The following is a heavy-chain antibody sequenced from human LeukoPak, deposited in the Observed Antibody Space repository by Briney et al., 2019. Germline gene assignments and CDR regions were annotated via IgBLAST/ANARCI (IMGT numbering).Heavy chain of an antibody. J-gene: IGHJ5*02. CDR1: GYTFTSYG. CDR3: ATNYDILTGTNNWFDP. CDR2: ISAYNGNT. V-gene: IGHV1-18*01. Sequence: ASVKVSCKASGYTFTSYGISWVRQAPGQGLEWMGWISAYNGNTNYAQKLQGRVTMTTDTSTSTAYMELRSLRSDDTAVYYCATNYDILTGTNNWFDPWGQGTLVTVSS. D-gene: IGHD3-9*01.